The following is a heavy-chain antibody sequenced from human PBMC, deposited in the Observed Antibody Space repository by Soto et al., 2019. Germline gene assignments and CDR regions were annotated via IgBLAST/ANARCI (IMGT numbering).Heavy chain of an antibody. Sequence: QVQLVQSGAEVKNPGASVKVSCKASGYTFTRYGIGWARQAPGQGLEWMGWINTYNGNTNYAQNVQGRVTLTTDTXXSTAYMVLRSLRSNDTAIYYCAMVDVYVTPSPQDVWGQGTTVIVSS. D-gene: IGHD3-16*01. CDR3: AMVDVYVTPSPQDV. CDR2: INTYNGNT. CDR1: GYTFTRYG. V-gene: IGHV1-18*01. J-gene: IGHJ6*02.